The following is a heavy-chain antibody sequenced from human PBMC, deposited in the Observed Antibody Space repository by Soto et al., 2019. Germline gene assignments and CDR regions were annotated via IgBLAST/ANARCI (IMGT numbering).Heavy chain of an antibody. J-gene: IGHJ6*02. Sequence: KPSETLSLTCAAYGGSFSGYYWSWIRQPPGKGLEWIGEINHSGSTNYNPSLKSRVTISVDTSKNQFSLKLSSVTAADTAVYYCASATSEIYYYYYGMDVWGQGTTVTVSS. CDR1: GGSFSGYY. CDR2: INHSGST. CDR3: ASATSEIYYYYYGMDV. V-gene: IGHV4-34*01. D-gene: IGHD2-2*01.